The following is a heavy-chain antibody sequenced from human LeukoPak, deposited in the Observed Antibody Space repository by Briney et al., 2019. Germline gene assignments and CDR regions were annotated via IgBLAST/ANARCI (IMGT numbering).Heavy chain of an antibody. V-gene: IGHV1-69*13. J-gene: IGHJ4*02. D-gene: IGHD7-27*01. CDR2: IIPIFGTA. CDR3: AQTGGARPIPKHFDY. CDR1: GGTFSSYA. Sequence: ASVKVSCKASGGTFSSYAISWVRQAPGQGLEWMGGIIPIFGTANYAQKFQGRVTITADESTSTAYMELSSLRSEDTAVYYCAQTGGARPIPKHFDYWGQGTLVTVSS.